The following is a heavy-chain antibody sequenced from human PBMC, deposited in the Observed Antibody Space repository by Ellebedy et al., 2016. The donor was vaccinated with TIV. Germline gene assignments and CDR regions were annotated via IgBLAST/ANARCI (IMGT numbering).Heavy chain of an antibody. J-gene: IGHJ6*02. D-gene: IGHD3-10*01. Sequence: GESLKISCVASGFTFRSYAMHWVRQTPGKGLEWVAVISYDASKKYYVYSVKGRFTISRDNSKNTLYLQTISLRVEDTAVYYCARDLIMVRGVTPRGFYYFYGMDVWGQGTTVIVSS. CDR1: GFTFRSYA. CDR3: ARDLIMVRGVTPRGFYYFYGMDV. V-gene: IGHV3-30-3*01. CDR2: ISYDASKK.